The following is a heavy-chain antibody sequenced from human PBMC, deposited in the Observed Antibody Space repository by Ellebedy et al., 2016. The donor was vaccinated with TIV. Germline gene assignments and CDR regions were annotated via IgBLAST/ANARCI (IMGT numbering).Heavy chain of an antibody. CDR2: LNHSGST. J-gene: IGHJ4*02. V-gene: IGHV4-34*01. Sequence: MPSETLSLTCAVYGGSFSGYYWTWIRQPPGKGLEWLGELNHSGSTTYNPSLKSRFPISVDTSRNRFSLKLSSVTAADTAVYYCARSTTVTTASDEYWGQGTLGTVSS. CDR1: GGSFSGYY. CDR3: ARSTTVTTASDEY. D-gene: IGHD4-17*01.